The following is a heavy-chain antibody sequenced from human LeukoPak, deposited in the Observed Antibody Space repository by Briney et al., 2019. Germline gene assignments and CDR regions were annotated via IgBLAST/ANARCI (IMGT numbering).Heavy chain of an antibody. V-gene: IGHV4-59*08. D-gene: IGHD3-22*01. J-gene: IGHJ3*02. CDR2: IYYSGST. CDR1: GGSISSYY. Sequence: PSETLSLTCTVSGGSISSYYWSWIRQPPGKGLEWIGYIYYSGSTNYNPSLKSRVTISVDTSKNQFSLKLSSVTAADTAVYYCARQMITSYYYDSSGSRAFDIWGQGTMVTVSS. CDR3: ARQMITSYYYDSSGSRAFDI.